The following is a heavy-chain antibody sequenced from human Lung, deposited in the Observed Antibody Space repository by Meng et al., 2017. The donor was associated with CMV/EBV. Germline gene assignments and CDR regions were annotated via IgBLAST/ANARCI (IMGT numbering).Heavy chain of an antibody. J-gene: IGHJ4*02. Sequence: LSCXVSGDSISSGYYWGWIRQPPGKGLEWLGTIYQNGATYYNPSLRGRVTISVDTSKNQFSLGLTSVTAADTAVYYCARDLQRWLQSGAFDYWGQGTLVTVSS. CDR3: ARDLQRWLQSGAFDY. D-gene: IGHD5-24*01. CDR2: IYQNGAT. CDR1: GDSISSGYY. V-gene: IGHV4-38-2*02.